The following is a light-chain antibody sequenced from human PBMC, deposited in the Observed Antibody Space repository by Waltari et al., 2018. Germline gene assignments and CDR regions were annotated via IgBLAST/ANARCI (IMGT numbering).Light chain of an antibody. J-gene: IGLJ2*01. Sequence: SVSGSPGQSVTISCTGPSSDVGGYNYVSWYQQHPGKAPKLMIYDVSKRPSGVPDRFSGSKSGNTASLTISGLQAEDEADYYCCSYAGSYTLVFGGGTKLTVL. CDR2: DVS. CDR3: CSYAGSYTLV. CDR1: SSDVGGYNY. V-gene: IGLV2-11*01.